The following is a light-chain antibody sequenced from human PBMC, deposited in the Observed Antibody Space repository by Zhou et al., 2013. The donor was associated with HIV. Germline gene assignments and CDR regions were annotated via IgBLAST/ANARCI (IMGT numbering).Light chain of an antibody. V-gene: IGKV1-6*01. CDR2: AAS. CDR1: QDIRSD. CDR3: QQSYSTPLT. J-gene: IGKJ4*01. Sequence: AIQMTQSPSSLSASVGDRVIITCRASQDIRSDLGWYQQKPGKAPKLLIYAASNLESGVPSRFSGSGSGTDFTLTISSLQPEDFATYYCQQSYSTPLTFGGGTKVEIK.